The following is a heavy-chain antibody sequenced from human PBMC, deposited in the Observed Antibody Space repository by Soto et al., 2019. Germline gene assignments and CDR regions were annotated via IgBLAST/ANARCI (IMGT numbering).Heavy chain of an antibody. J-gene: IGHJ3*02. CDR2: INAGNGNT. Sequence: QVQLVQSGAEVKKPGPSVKVSCKASGYTFTSYAMHWVRQAPGQRLEWMGWINAGNGNTKYSQKFQGRVTITRDTSASTSYMELSSLRSEDTAVYYCARLTYYDFWSGAFDIWGQGTMVTVSS. CDR1: GYTFTSYA. CDR3: ARLTYYDFWSGAFDI. V-gene: IGHV1-3*01. D-gene: IGHD3-3*01.